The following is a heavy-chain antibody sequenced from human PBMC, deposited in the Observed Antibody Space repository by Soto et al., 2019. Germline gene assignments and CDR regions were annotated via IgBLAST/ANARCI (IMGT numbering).Heavy chain of an antibody. V-gene: IGHV5-51*01. D-gene: IGHD5-12*01. CDR1: GYSFTNYG. Sequence: GEALKISCTVAGYSFTNYGIGWVRQMPGKGPEWMGIIYPGDSDTRYSPSFQGPVTISADKSSTTASLQWSSLKASDTAMYYCARPTRDGYGPEAFYFD. CDR2: IYPGDSDT. J-gene: IGHJ4*01. CDR3: ARPTRDGYGPEAFYFD.